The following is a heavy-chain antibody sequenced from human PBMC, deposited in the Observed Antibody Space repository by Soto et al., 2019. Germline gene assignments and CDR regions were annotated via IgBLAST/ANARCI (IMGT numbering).Heavy chain of an antibody. J-gene: IGHJ6*01. CDR1: GFGFDGHA. CDR3: AKDTQLRFYGMDV. V-gene: IGHV3-9*01. CDR2: ISWNSGTI. Sequence: EVQLVESGGGLVQPGRSLRLSCAASGFGFDGHAMHWVRQAPGKGLEWVSGISWNSGTIDYADSVKGRFTISRDNAKNSLYLQMNSLRVEDTALYYCAKDTQLRFYGMDVW.